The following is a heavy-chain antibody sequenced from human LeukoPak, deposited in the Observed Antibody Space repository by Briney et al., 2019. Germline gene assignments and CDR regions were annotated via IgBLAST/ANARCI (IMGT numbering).Heavy chain of an antibody. CDR3: ARGRITIFGVVHYYYYGMDV. CDR2: INHSGST. CDR1: GGSFSGYY. D-gene: IGHD3-3*01. J-gene: IGHJ6*02. Sequence: SETLSLTCAVYGGSFSGYYWSWIRQPPGKGLEWIGEINHSGSTNYNPSLKSRVTISVDTSKNQFSLKLSSVTAADTAVYYCARGRITIFGVVHYYYYGMDVWGQGTTVTVS. V-gene: IGHV4-34*01.